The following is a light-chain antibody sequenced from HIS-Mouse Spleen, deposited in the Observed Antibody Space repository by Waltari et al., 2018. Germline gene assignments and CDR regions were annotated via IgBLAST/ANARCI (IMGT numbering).Light chain of an antibody. Sequence: SYELTQPLSVSVALGQTARITCGGNHIGRKNVHWYQQKPGQAPVLVIYNRPSGIPERFSGSNSGNTATLTISRAQAGDEADYYCQVWESSTVVFGGGTKLTVL. J-gene: IGLJ2*01. CDR3: QVWESSTVV. CDR1: HIGRKN. V-gene: IGLV3-9*01.